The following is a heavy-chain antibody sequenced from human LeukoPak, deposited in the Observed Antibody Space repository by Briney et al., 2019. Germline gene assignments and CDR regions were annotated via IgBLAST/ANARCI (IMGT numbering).Heavy chain of an antibody. V-gene: IGHV3-30-3*01. CDR1: GFTFSSYA. J-gene: IGHJ4*02. D-gene: IGHD2-8*01. CDR3: ASPSETIMVYGNFDY. Sequence: GRSLRLSCAASGFTFSSYARHWVRQAPGKGLEWVAVISYDGSNKYYADSVKGRFTISRDNSKNTLYLQMNSLRAEDTAVYYCASPSETIMVYGNFDYWGQGTLVTVSS. CDR2: ISYDGSNK.